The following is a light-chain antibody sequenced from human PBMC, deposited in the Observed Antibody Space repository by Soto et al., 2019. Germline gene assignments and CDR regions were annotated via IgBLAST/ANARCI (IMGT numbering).Light chain of an antibody. V-gene: IGKV4-1*01. Sequence: DFVMTQSPDSLAVSLGERATINCKSSQSVLYSSNKKNYLAWYQHKPGQPPKLLIYWASTRNSGVPDRFTASGSGTDFTLTISSLQAEDVATYYCQQYYTTPSITFGQGTRLEIK. J-gene: IGKJ5*01. CDR2: WAS. CDR1: QSVLYSSNKKNY. CDR3: QQYYTTPSIT.